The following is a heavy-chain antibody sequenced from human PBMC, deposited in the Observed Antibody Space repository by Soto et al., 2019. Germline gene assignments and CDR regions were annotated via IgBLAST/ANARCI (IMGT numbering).Heavy chain of an antibody. V-gene: IGHV4-59*01. CDR1: GGSISNFY. Sequence: SETLSLTCTVSGGSISNFYWSWIRQPPGKGLEWIGYISYSGNTNYNPSLKSRVSISVDTSKNQLSLNLTSVTAADMAVYYCARAPMVPSRSYFDSWGQGTPVTVSS. D-gene: IGHD2-8*01. CDR3: ARAPMVPSRSYFDS. CDR2: ISYSGNT. J-gene: IGHJ4*02.